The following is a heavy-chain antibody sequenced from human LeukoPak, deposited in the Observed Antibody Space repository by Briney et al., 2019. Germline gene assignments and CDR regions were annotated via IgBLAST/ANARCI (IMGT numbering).Heavy chain of an antibody. CDR1: GYTFTGYY. CDR3: ARDLGYCSGGSCSGAYYFDY. V-gene: IGHV1-46*01. Sequence: ASVKVSCKASGYTFTGYYMHWVRQAPGQGLEWMGIINPSGGSTSYAQKFQGRVTMTRDTSTSTVYMELSSLRSEDTAVYYCARDLGYCSGGSCSGAYYFDYWGQGTLVTVSS. CDR2: INPSGGST. D-gene: IGHD2-15*01. J-gene: IGHJ4*02.